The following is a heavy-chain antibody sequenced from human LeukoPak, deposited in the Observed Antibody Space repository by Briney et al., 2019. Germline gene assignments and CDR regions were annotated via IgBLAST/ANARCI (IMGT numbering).Heavy chain of an antibody. D-gene: IGHD2-15*01. CDR3: ARGYPYCSGGSCYNSGRSNWFDP. CDR2: IYYSGST. J-gene: IGHJ5*02. Sequence: SETLSLTCTVSGGSISSYYWSWIRQPPGKGLEWIGYIYYSGSTSYNPSLKSRVTISVDTSKKQFSLKLSSVTAADTAVYYCARGYPYCSGGSCYNSGRSNWFDPWGQGTLVTVSS. CDR1: GGSISSYY. V-gene: IGHV4-59*12.